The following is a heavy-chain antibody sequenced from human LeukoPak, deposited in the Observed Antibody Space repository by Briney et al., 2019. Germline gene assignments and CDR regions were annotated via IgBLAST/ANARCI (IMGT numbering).Heavy chain of an antibody. Sequence: GGSLRLSCAASGFTVSSNYMSWVRQAPGKGLEWVSVIYSGGSTYYADSVKGRFTISRDNPKNTLYLQMNSLRAEDTAVYYCARDFPGIAVAGTRPLDYWGQGTLVTVSS. D-gene: IGHD6-19*01. CDR2: IYSGGST. CDR3: ARDFPGIAVAGTRPLDY. V-gene: IGHV3-53*01. J-gene: IGHJ4*02. CDR1: GFTVSSNY.